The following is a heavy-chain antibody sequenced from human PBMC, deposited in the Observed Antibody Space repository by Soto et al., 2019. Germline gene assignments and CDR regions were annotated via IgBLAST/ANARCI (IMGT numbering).Heavy chain of an antibody. J-gene: IGHJ5*02. CDR1: GGTFSSYA. CDR3: ARHVRFGETVTTNWFDP. D-gene: IGHD3-10*01. Sequence: GASVKVSCKASGGTFSSYAISWVRQAPGQGLEWMGGIIPIFGTANYAQKFQGRVTITADESTSTAYMELSSLRSEDTAVYYCARHVRFGETVTTNWFDPWGKGTRGAVSS. V-gene: IGHV1-69*13. CDR2: IIPIFGTA.